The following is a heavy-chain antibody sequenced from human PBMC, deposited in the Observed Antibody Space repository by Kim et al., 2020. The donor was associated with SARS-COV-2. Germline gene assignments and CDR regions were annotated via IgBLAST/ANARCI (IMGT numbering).Heavy chain of an antibody. CDR2: IYYSGST. Sequence: SETLSLTCTVSGGSISSYYWSWIRQPPGKGLEWIGYIYYSGSTNYNPSLKSRVTISVDTSKNQFSLKLSSVTAADTAVYYCAREGYCSSTSCLHDAFDIWGQGTMVTVSS. D-gene: IGHD2-2*01. CDR3: AREGYCSSTSCLHDAFDI. V-gene: IGHV4-59*01. J-gene: IGHJ3*02. CDR1: GGSISSYY.